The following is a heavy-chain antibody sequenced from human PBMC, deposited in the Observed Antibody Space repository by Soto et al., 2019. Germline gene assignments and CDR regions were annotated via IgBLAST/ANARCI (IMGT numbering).Heavy chain of an antibody. CDR1: RGSFIGYY. D-gene: IGHD2-15*01. CDR2: INHSXST. V-gene: IGHV4-34*01. J-gene: IGHJ4*02. Sequence: PXXTLSLTCAVYRGSFIGYYWTWIRQPPGRGVEWMGXINHSXSTNNNTSQKXXVTLSEDXXTNPFSLKLTSVTAADTAVYYCAREKIIGFFNYWGQETLVTVSS. CDR3: AREKIIGFFNY.